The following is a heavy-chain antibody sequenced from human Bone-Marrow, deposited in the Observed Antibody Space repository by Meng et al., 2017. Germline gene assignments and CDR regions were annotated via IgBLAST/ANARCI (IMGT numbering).Heavy chain of an antibody. V-gene: IGHV3-33*01. D-gene: IGHD3-22*01. CDR1: GFTFSSYG. Sequence: GGSLRLSCAASGFTFSSYGMHWVRQAPGKGLEWVAVIWYDGSNKYYADSVKGRFTISRDNSKNTLYLQMNSLRAEDTAVYYCARLPGGNYYDSSGYYYYYYYGMDVWGQGTTVTVSS. CDR2: IWYDGSNK. CDR3: ARLPGGNYYDSSGYYYYYYYGMDV. J-gene: IGHJ6*02.